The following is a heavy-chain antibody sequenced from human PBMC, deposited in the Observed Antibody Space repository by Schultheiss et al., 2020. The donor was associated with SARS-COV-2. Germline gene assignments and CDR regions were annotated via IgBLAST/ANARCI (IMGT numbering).Heavy chain of an antibody. V-gene: IGHV3-53*01. CDR1: GFTVSSNY. Sequence: GGSLRLSCAASGFTVSSNYMSWVRQAPGKGLEWVSVIYSGGSTYYADSVKGRFTISRDNAKNSLYLQMNSLRAEDTAVYYCARDGLVLMADAFDIWGQGTMVTVSS. CDR2: IYSGGST. D-gene: IGHD3/OR15-3a*01. J-gene: IGHJ3*02. CDR3: ARDGLVLMADAFDI.